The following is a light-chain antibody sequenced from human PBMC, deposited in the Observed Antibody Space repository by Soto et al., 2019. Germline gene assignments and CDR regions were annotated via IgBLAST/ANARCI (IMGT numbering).Light chain of an antibody. J-gene: IGKJ1*01. CDR1: QSISNC. Sequence: DIQMTQSPSSLSASVGDRVTITCRASQSISNCLSWFQQKPGQAPKLLIYAASSLQSGVPSRFSGSGSGTDFILTIDSLQPEDFATYYGQQTYIAPATFGQGTKVGVK. V-gene: IGKV1-39*01. CDR2: AAS. CDR3: QQTYIAPAT.